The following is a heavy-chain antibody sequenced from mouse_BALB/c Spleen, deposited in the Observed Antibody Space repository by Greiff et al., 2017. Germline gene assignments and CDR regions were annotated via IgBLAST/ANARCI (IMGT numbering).Heavy chain of an antibody. CDR3: ARHGLLRYFDY. V-gene: IGHV5-6*02. Sequence: DVKLVESGGDLVKPGGSLKLSCAASGFTFSSYGMSWVRQTPDKRLEWVATISSGGSYTYYPDSVKGRFTISRDNAKNTLYLQMSSLKSEDTAMYYCARHGLLRYFDYWGQGTTLTVSS. D-gene: IGHD1-1*01. CDR2: ISSGGSYT. CDR1: GFTFSSYG. J-gene: IGHJ2*01.